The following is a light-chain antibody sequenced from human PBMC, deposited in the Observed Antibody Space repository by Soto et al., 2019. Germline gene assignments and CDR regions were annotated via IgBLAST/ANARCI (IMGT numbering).Light chain of an antibody. J-gene: IGLJ1*01. CDR1: ISDVGGSNF. Sequence: QSALAQPASLSDSPGQSITISCTGTISDVGGSNFVSWYRQHPGKPPKLIIYDVANRPSGVSNRFSGSKSGSTASLIISRLQTEDEADYYCVSYTSSTTYVFRTGTKVTVL. CDR3: VSYTSSTTYV. V-gene: IGLV2-14*03. CDR2: DVA.